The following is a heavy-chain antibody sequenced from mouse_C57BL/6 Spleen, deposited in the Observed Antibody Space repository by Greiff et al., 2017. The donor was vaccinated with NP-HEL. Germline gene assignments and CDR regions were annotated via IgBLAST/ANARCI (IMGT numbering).Heavy chain of an antibody. V-gene: IGHV7-3*01. CDR2: IRNKANGYTT. CDR1: GFTFTDYY. Sequence: EVKLVESGGGLVQPGGSLSLSCAASGFTFTDYYMSWVRQPPGKALEWLGFIRNKANGYTTEYSASVKGRFTISRDNSQSILYLQMNALRAEDSATYYCARYYDYDYYAMDYWGQGTSVTVSS. D-gene: IGHD2-4*01. J-gene: IGHJ4*01. CDR3: ARYYDYDYYAMDY.